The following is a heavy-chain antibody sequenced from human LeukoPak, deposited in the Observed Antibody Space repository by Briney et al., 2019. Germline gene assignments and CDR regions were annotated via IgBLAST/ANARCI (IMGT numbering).Heavy chain of an antibody. J-gene: IGHJ6*03. Sequence: GGSLRLSCAASGFTFSSYAMSWVRQAPGKGLEWVSYVSGGSTTIYYADSVQGRFTISRDNAKNSLFLQMNSLRAEDTAVYYCARGGCSSTSCYYMDVWGEGTTVTVSS. CDR2: VSGGSTTI. CDR1: GFTFSSYA. CDR3: ARGGCSSTSCYYMDV. D-gene: IGHD2-2*01. V-gene: IGHV3-48*01.